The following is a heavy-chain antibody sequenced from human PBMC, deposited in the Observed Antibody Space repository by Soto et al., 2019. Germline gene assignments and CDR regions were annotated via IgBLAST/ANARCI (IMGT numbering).Heavy chain of an antibody. Sequence: EVQLVESGGGLVQPGGSLRLSCAASGFTFSSDWMSWVRQAPGKGLEWVANIKQDGSEKYYVYSVKGRFTISRDNAKNSLYLHMNSLRAEDTAVYYCAREGLRGVMSYYGIHVWCQGTTVTVSS. V-gene: IGHV3-7*04. CDR2: IKQDGSEK. D-gene: IGHD3-10*01. CDR3: AREGLRGVMSYYGIHV. CDR1: GFTFSSDW. J-gene: IGHJ6*02.